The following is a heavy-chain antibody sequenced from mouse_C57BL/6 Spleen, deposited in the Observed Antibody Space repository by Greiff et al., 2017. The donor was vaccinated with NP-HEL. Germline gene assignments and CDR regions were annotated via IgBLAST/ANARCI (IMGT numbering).Heavy chain of an antibody. D-gene: IGHD1-1*01. J-gene: IGHJ4*01. CDR2: INPSTGGT. Sequence: LVESGPELVKPGASVKISCKASGYSFTGYYMNWVKQSPEKSLEWIGEINPSTGGTTYNQKFKAKATLTVDKSSSTAYMQLKSLTSEDSAVYYCARRGLYGSTFYAMDYWGQGTSVTVSS. V-gene: IGHV1-42*01. CDR1: GYSFTGYY. CDR3: ARRGLYGSTFYAMDY.